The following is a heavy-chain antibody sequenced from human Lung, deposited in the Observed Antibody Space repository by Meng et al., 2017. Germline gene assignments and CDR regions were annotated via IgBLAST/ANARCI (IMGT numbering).Heavy chain of an antibody. D-gene: IGHD3-3*01. CDR1: GFNFGDYI. CDR3: ARDLAWVLFDY. V-gene: IGHV3-74*01. CDR2: IVSDGGIT. J-gene: IGHJ4*02. Sequence: QRVESGGGLVQPGESLRLTGGASGFNFGDYIMHWVRQSPGKGLEWISRIVSDGGITTYADSVKGRFTVSRDNAKNTLYLQMNSLGADDTAVYYCARDLAWVLFDYWGQGALVTVSS.